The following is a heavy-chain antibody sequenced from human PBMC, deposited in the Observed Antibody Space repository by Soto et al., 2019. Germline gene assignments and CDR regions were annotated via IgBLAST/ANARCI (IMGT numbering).Heavy chain of an antibody. J-gene: IGHJ3*02. Sequence: ASVKVSCKASGYSFISYGISWVRQAPGQGLEWMGWISAYNANTNYAQKLQGRVTMTTDTSTSTAYMELGSLRSDDTAVYYCARANSGSYHDAFDIWGQGTMVTVSS. CDR2: ISAYNANT. D-gene: IGHD1-26*01. V-gene: IGHV1-18*01. CDR3: ARANSGSYHDAFDI. CDR1: GYSFISYG.